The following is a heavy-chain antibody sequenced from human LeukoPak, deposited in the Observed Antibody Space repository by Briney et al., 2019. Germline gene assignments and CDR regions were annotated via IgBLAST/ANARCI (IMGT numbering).Heavy chain of an antibody. Sequence: SETLSLTCAVSGGSFSGYYWSWIRQPPGKGLEWIGEINHSGSTNYNPSLKSRVTISVDTSKNQFSLKLSSVTAADTAVYYCARGRSSTSCYTRFCYYYYMDVWGKGTTVTVSS. J-gene: IGHJ6*03. CDR1: GGSFSGYY. V-gene: IGHV4-34*01. CDR3: ARGRSSTSCYTRFCYYYYMDV. D-gene: IGHD2-2*02. CDR2: INHSGST.